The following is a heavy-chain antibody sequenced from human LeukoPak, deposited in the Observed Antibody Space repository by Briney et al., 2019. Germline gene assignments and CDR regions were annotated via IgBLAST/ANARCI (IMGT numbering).Heavy chain of an antibody. D-gene: IGHD3-22*01. J-gene: IGHJ4*02. CDR2: VKPDGSEK. V-gene: IGHV3-7*01. CDR1: GFTFSNYW. Sequence: GGSLRLSCAASGFTFSNYWMTWVRQAPGKGLEWVAHVKPDGSEKSYVDSVKGRFTISGDDAQNSLYLQMNSLRAEDTAVYYCARDRGYYVFDYWGQGTLVTVSS. CDR3: ARDRGYYVFDY.